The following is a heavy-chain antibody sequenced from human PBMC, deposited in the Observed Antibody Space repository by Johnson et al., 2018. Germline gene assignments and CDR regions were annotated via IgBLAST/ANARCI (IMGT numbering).Heavy chain of an antibody. V-gene: IGHV3-9*01. CDR3: LRGLWFGELLKYFQH. CDR1: GFTLDDYA. D-gene: IGHD3-10*01. Sequence: VESGRSLRLSCAASGFTLDDYAMHWVRQVPGKGLEWVSGISWNSRNIDYADSVKGRVTISRDNAKHSVSLQMDSLRTEDTALYYCLRGLWFGELLKYFQHWGHGTQVTVSS. J-gene: IGHJ1*01. CDR2: ISWNSRNI.